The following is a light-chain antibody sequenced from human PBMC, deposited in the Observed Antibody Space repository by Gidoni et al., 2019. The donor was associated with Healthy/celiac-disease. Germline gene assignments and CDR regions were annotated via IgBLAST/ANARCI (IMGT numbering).Light chain of an antibody. J-gene: IGKJ4*01. CDR2: GAS. CDR1: QSVSSSY. CDR3: QQYGSSPLT. Sequence: EIVLTQSPGTLSLSPGERATLSCRASQSVSSSYLAWYLQKPGQSPRLLISGASSRATGIPDRFRGSGSGTAFTLTISRLEPDDFAVYYCQQYGSSPLTFGGGTKVEIK. V-gene: IGKV3-20*01.